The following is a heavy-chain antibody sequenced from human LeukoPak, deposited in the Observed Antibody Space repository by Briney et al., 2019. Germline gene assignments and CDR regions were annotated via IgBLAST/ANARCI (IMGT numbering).Heavy chain of an antibody. Sequence: ASVKVSCKASGYTFTDYAIHWVRQAPGQRLEWMGWINTGNGNTRYSQKFQDRFTIARDTSASTAYIELSSLRSEDTAVYYCARDYGSGSLHYWGQGTLVTVSS. J-gene: IGHJ4*02. CDR3: ARDYGSGSLHY. CDR2: INTGNGNT. V-gene: IGHV1-3*04. D-gene: IGHD3-10*01. CDR1: GYTFTDYA.